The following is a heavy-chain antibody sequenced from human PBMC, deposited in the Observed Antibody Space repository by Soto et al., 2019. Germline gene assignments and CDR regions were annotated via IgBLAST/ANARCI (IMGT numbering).Heavy chain of an antibody. V-gene: IGHV1-3*01. D-gene: IGHD4-17*01. CDR1: GYTFTSYA. CDR3: ARGTMTTVSTTKY. Sequence: QVQLVQSGAEVKKPGASVKVSCKASGYTFTSYAMHWVRQAPGQRLEWMGGINAGNGNTKYSQKVQGRVTITRDTAASTAYVALSSLRSEATAVYYCARGTMTTVSTTKYWGQGALVTVSS. CDR2: INAGNGNT. J-gene: IGHJ4*02.